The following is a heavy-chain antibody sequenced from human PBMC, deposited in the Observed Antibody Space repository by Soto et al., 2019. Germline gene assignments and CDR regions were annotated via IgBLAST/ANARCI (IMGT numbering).Heavy chain of an antibody. CDR1: GFIFTSYS. J-gene: IGHJ4*02. Sequence: EVQLVESGGGLVQPGGSLRLSCAASGFIFTSYSMNWVRQAPGKGLEWVSYIGPSSSSIYYAGSVKGRFTISRNNAKNSLYLQMSSLRDEDTAVYYCARGYSGFDSDYWGQGTLVTVSS. V-gene: IGHV3-48*02. CDR2: IGPSSSSI. CDR3: ARGYSGFDSDY. D-gene: IGHD5-12*01.